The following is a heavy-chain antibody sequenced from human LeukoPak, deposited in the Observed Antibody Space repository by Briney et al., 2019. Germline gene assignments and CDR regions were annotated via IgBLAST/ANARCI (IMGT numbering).Heavy chain of an antibody. Sequence: GESLKISCKGSGYIFTSYWIGWVRQMPGKGLEWMGIIYPGDSDTRYSPSFQGQVTISADKSISTAYLQWSSLKASDTAMYCARHIPKPTMVKRGSYYYMDFWGKGTTVTVSS. CDR2: IYPGDSDT. CDR1: GYIFTSYW. D-gene: IGHD4-23*01. J-gene: IGHJ6*03. V-gene: IGHV5-51*01. CDR3: ARHIPKPTMVKRGSYYYMDF.